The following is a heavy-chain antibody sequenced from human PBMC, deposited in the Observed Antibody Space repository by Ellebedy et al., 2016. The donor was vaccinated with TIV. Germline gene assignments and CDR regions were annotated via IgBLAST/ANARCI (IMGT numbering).Heavy chain of an antibody. Sequence: MPSETLSLTCNVSGGSLSTTRYYWAWIRQPPGKGLELIGSVYYSGSPYYNPSFKSRVTLSADTSKNHFSLSLRTVTAADTAVYYCAKIDPWQPIDDWGQGILVTVSS. CDR1: GGSLSTTRYY. V-gene: IGHV4-39*02. CDR2: VYYSGSP. J-gene: IGHJ4*02. D-gene: IGHD2-21*01. CDR3: AKIDPWQPIDD.